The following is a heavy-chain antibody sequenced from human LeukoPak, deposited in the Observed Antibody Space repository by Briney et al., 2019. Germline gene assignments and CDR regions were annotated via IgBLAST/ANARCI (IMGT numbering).Heavy chain of an antibody. D-gene: IGHD3-3*01. J-gene: IGHJ6*03. CDR2: IIPIFGTA. CDR1: GGTFSGYA. CDR3: ARGGYDFWSGYIPGGYYMDV. Sequence: SVKVSCKASGGTFSGYAISWVRQAPGQGLEWMGGIIPIFGTANYAQKFQGRVTITTDESTSTAYMELSSLRSEDTAVYYCARGGYDFWSGYIPGGYYMDVWGKGTTVTVSS. V-gene: IGHV1-69*05.